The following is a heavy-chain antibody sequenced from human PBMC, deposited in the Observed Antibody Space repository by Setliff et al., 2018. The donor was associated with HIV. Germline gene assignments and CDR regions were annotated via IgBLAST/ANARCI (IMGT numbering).Heavy chain of an antibody. CDR1: GGSISSGGFY. CDR3: ARGGPDYYDYPYFDS. CDR2: IYTSGTT. J-gene: IGHJ4*02. Sequence: SETLSLTCTVSGGSISSGGFYWYWIRQPAGKGLEWIGRIYTSGTTNYNPSLKSRVTISADTSKNQFSLNLSSVTAADTAVYFCARGGPDYYDYPYFDSWGQGTLVTVSS. D-gene: IGHD3-22*01. V-gene: IGHV4-61*02.